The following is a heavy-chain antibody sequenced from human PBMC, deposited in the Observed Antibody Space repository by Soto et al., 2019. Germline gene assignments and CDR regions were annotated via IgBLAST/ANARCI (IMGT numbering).Heavy chain of an antibody. CDR3: AREGASSWYDFWSGYLDY. CDR2: IWYDGSNK. D-gene: IGHD3-3*01. CDR1: GFTFSSYG. J-gene: IGHJ4*02. V-gene: IGHV3-33*01. Sequence: GGSLRLSCAASGFTFSSYGMHWVRQAPGKGLEWVAVIWYDGSNKYYTDSVKGRFTISRDNSKNTLYLQMNSLRAEDTAVYYCAREGASSWYDFWSGYLDYWGQGTLVTVS.